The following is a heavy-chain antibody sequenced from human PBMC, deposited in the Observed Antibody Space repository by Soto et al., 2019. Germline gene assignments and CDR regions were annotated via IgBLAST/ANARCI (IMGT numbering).Heavy chain of an antibody. Sequence: GGSLRLSCAASGFTFSSYAMSWVRQAPGKGLEWVSAISGSGGSTYYADSVKGRFTISRDNSKNTLYLQMNSLRAEDTAVYYCAKGPDYYDSSGYYYVPFDYWGQGTLVTVSS. CDR2: ISGSGGST. J-gene: IGHJ4*02. V-gene: IGHV3-23*01. CDR3: AKGPDYYDSSGYYYVPFDY. CDR1: GFTFSSYA. D-gene: IGHD3-22*01.